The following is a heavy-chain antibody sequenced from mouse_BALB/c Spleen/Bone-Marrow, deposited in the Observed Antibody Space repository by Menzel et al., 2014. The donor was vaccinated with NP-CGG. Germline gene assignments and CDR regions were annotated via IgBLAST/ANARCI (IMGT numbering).Heavy chain of an antibody. V-gene: IGHV1S135*01. D-gene: IGHD3-1*01. Sequence: VQLKESGPELVKPGASVKVSCKASGYAFTSYNMYWVKQSHGKSLEWMGYIDPYSGGTSYNQKFKGKATLTVDKSSSTAYMHLNSLTSEDSAVYYCARNLGYGYFDYWGQGTTLTVSS. CDR2: IDPYSGGT. J-gene: IGHJ2*01. CDR1: GYAFTSYN. CDR3: ARNLGYGYFDY.